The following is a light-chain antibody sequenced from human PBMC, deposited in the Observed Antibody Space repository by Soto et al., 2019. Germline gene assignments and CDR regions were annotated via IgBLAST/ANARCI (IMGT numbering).Light chain of an antibody. J-gene: IGLJ2*01. CDR3: QSYDSSLSHVV. CDR1: SSNIGAGYD. Sequence: QSALTQPPSVSGSPGQRVTISCTGSSSNIGAGYDLHWYQQLPGTAPKLLIYGNSKRPSGVPDRLSGSKSGTSASLAITGLQAEDEADYYCQSYDSSLSHVVFGGGTKLTVL. CDR2: GNS. V-gene: IGLV1-40*01.